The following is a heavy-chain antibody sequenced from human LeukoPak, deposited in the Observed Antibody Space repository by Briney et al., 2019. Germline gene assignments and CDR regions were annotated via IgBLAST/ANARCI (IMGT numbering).Heavy chain of an antibody. V-gene: IGHV4-39*07. D-gene: IGHD1-1*01. CDR2: IYYSGST. CDR3: ARDFMHRNE. Sequence: KPSETLSLTCTVSGGSISSNYWGWIRQPPGKGLEWIGSIYYSGSTYYNPSLKSRVTISVDTSKNQFSLKLSSVTAADTAVYYCARDFMHRNEWGQGTLVTVSS. J-gene: IGHJ4*02. CDR1: GGSISSNY.